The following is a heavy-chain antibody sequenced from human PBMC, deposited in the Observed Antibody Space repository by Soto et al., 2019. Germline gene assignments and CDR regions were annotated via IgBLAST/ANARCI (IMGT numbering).Heavy chain of an antibody. CDR2: ISASGDYT. V-gene: IGHV3-11*06. CDR3: VRSSGWREVAMYKYGLDV. Sequence: QVELVESGGGLVKPGGSLRLSCIGSGFTLRDNSMSWLRQAPGKGLEWVSYISASGDYTNYADSVKGRFTISRDHAKNTLWLEWRSLRVEDTAGYQCVRSSGWREVAMYKYGLDVWGQGTKVMVS. CDR1: GFTLRDNS. D-gene: IGHD2-8*01. J-gene: IGHJ6*02.